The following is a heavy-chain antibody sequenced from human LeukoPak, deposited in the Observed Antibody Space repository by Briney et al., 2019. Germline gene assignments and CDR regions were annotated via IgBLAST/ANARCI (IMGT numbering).Heavy chain of an antibody. CDR3: ARRSSSWYVD. D-gene: IGHD6-13*01. CDR1: GGTFSSYA. Sequence: EASVKVSCKASGGTFSSYAISWVRQAPGQGLEWMGGIIPIFGTANYAQKFQGRVTITADESTSTAYMELSSLRSEDTAVYYCARRSSSWYVDWGQGTLVTVSS. J-gene: IGHJ4*02. CDR2: IIPIFGTA. V-gene: IGHV1-69*13.